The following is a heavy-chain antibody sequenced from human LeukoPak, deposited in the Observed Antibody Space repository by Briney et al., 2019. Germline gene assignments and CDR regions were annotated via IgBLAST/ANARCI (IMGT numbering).Heavy chain of an antibody. CDR1: GFTFSSYA. CDR3: ARVAKSGDCTI. D-gene: IGHD2-21*02. CDR2: ISYDGSYK. Sequence: GGSLRLSCAASGFTFSSYAMHWVRQAPGKGLEWVAVISYDGSYKNSANSVKGRFTISRDNAKNSLYLQMNSLRAEDTAVYYCARVAKSGDCTIWGQGTMVTVSS. J-gene: IGHJ3*02. V-gene: IGHV3-30*04.